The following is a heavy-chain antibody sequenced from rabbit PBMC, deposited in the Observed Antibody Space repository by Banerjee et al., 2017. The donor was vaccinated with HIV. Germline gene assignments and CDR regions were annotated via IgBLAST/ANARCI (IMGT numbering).Heavy chain of an antibody. D-gene: IGHD1-1*01. V-gene: IGHV1S40*01. CDR3: VRSTSGYDIGDL. CDR1: GFSFSSSYY. J-gene: IGHJ3*01. CDR2: IATGDGRT. Sequence: QSLEESGGDLVKPGASLTLTCTASGFSFSSSYYMCWVRQAPGKGLERIACIATGDGRTYYATWAKGRFTISKTSSTTVTLQMTSLTAADTATYFCVRSTSGYDIGDLWGQGTLVTVS.